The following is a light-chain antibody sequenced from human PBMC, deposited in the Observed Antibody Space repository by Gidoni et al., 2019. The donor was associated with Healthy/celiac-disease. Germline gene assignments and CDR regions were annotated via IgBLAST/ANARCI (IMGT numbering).Light chain of an antibody. J-gene: IGKJ4*01. Sequence: DIVMTQSPLSLPVTPGEPASISCRSSQSLLHSNGYNYLDWYLQKPGQSPQLLIYLGSNRASGVPDRFSGSGSGTDFTLKISRVEAEDAGVYYCMQALQTPPGFGGGTKVEIK. V-gene: IGKV2-28*01. CDR1: QSLLHSNGYNY. CDR3: MQALQTPPG. CDR2: LGS.